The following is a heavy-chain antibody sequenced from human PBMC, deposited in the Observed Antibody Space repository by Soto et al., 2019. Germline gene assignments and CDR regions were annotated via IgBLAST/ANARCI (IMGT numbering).Heavy chain of an antibody. Sequence: QVQLVESGGGVVQPGRSLRLSCAASGFTFSSYAMHWVRQAPGKGLEWVAVISYDGSNKYYADSVKGRFTISRDNSKNTLYLQRNSLRAEDTAVYYCARGEDEGADYFDYWGQGTLVTVSS. J-gene: IGHJ4*02. CDR3: ARGEDEGADYFDY. CDR2: ISYDGSNK. V-gene: IGHV3-30-3*01. CDR1: GFTFSSYA.